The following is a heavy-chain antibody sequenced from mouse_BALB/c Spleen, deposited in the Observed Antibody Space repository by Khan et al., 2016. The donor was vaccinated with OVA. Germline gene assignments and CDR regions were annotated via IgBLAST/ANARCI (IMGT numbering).Heavy chain of an antibody. Sequence: VQLQESGAELARPGASVKMSCKASGYTFTSYTIHWIKQRPGQDLEWIGYINPSSGNTNYNQKFKDKATLTADKSSTTAYMQLSSLTSEDSAVYYCARGEAYFRYYGWFAYWGQGTLATVSA. CDR1: GYTFTSYT. CDR3: ARGEAYFRYYGWFAY. J-gene: IGHJ3*01. V-gene: IGHV1-4*01. CDR2: INPSSGNT. D-gene: IGHD2-14*01.